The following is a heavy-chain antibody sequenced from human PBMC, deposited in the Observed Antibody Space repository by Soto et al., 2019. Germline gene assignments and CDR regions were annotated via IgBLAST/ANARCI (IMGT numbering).Heavy chain of an antibody. V-gene: IGHV3-9*01. CDR3: ANVRA. CDR1: GFTFDDYA. CDR2: ISWNSGSI. Sequence: GGSLRLSCAASGFTFDDYAMHWVRQAPGKGLEWVSGISWNSGSIGYADSVKGRFTISRDNAKSTIYLQMNSLRAEDTALYYCANVRAWGQGTLVTVSS. D-gene: IGHD3-10*01. J-gene: IGHJ5*02.